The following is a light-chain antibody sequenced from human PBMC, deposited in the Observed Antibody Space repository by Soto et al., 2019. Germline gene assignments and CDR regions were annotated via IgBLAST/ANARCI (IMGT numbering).Light chain of an antibody. Sequence: QSVLTQPPSVSGAPGQRVTISCTGSSSNSGAGYDVHWYQQLPGTAPKLLIFGNSNRPSGVPDRFSGSKSGTSASLNIPGLEAEDEADYYCQSYDSSMSGWVFGGGTKLTVL. V-gene: IGLV1-40*01. J-gene: IGLJ3*02. CDR2: GNS. CDR1: SSNSGAGYD. CDR3: QSYDSSMSGWV.